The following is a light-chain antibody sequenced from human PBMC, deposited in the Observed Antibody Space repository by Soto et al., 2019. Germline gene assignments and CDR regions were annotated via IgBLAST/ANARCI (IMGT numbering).Light chain of an antibody. J-gene: IGLJ1*01. Sequence: QSALTQPASVSGSPGQSITISCTGTSSDVGSYSLVSWYQQHPAKAPKLMIYEGSKRPSGVSNRFSGSKSGNTASLTISGLQAEDEADYYCCSYAGSDTYVFGTGTKLTVL. V-gene: IGLV2-23*01. CDR3: CSYAGSDTYV. CDR2: EGS. CDR1: SSDVGSYSL.